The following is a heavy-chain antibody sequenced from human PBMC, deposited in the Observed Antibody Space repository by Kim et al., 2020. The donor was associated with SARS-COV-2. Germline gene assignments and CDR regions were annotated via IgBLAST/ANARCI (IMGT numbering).Heavy chain of an antibody. J-gene: IGHJ4*02. Sequence: GGSLRLSCAASGFTFSTYAMSWFRQAPGKGLQWVSGISSSGSTYYADFMKGRFIVSRDNSKNTLYLQMNGLRADDTAVYYCAKPYYGLNWGQGTLVTVSS. CDR2: ISSSGST. CDR3: AKPYYGLN. D-gene: IGHD3-22*01. V-gene: IGHV3-23*01. CDR1: GFTFSTYA.